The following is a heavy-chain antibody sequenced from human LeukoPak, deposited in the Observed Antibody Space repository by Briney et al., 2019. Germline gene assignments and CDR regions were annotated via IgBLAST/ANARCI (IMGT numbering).Heavy chain of an antibody. Sequence: GESLTLSCAASGFTFDEYGMIWVRATPGKRLEWVPRINQNVGRTSYVDCVKDRFTISRDNAKTSVYLEMSSLRAEDTALYYCARGLYCSGTTCYTYFYMDVWGKGTTVTVSS. J-gene: IGHJ6*03. CDR2: INQNVGRT. D-gene: IGHD2-15*01. CDR1: GFTFDEYG. V-gene: IGHV3-20*04. CDR3: ARGLYCSGTTCYTYFYMDV.